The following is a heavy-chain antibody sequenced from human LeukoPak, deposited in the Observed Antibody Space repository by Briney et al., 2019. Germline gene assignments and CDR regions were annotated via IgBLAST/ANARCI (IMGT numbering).Heavy chain of an antibody. J-gene: IGHJ4*02. D-gene: IGHD3-9*01. Sequence: PGGSLRLSCAASGFTVSSNYMSWVRQAPGKGLEWVSVIYSGGSTYYADSVKGRLTISRDNSKNTLYLQMNSLRAEDTAVYYCARGPRITSHFDWLWVDYWGQGTLVTVSS. CDR1: GFTVSSNY. V-gene: IGHV3-53*01. CDR3: ARGPRITSHFDWLWVDY. CDR2: IYSGGST.